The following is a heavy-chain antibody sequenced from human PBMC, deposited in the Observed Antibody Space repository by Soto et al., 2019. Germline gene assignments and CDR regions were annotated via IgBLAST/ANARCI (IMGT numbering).Heavy chain of an antibody. Sequence: SETLSLTCAVYGGSFSGYYWSWIRQPPGKGLEWIGEINHSGSTNYNPSLKSRVTISVDTSKNQFSLKLSSVTAADTAVYYCARGRGGYYYYYYGMDVWGQGTTVTVSS. CDR1: GGSFSGYY. D-gene: IGHD2-15*01. V-gene: IGHV4-34*01. J-gene: IGHJ6*02. CDR3: ARGRGGYYYYYYGMDV. CDR2: INHSGST.